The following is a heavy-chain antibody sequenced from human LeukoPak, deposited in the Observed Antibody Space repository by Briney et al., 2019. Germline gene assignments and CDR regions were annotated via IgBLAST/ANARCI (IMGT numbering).Heavy chain of an antibody. CDR1: GFTFSSYG. D-gene: IGHD3-22*01. Sequence: GGSLRLSCAASGFTFSSYGMHWVRQAPGKGLEWVAVISYDGSNKYYADSVKGRFTISRDNSKNTLYLQMNSLRAEDTAVYYCAKALRHYYDSSGYYPADYWGQGTLVTVSS. CDR3: AKALRHYYDSSGYYPADY. V-gene: IGHV3-30*18. CDR2: ISYDGSNK. J-gene: IGHJ4*02.